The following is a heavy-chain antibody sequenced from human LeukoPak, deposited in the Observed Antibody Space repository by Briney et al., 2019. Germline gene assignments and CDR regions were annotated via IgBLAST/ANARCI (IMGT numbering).Heavy chain of an antibody. CDR2: IKTDGSIR. V-gene: IGHV3-74*01. CDR3: VRDRTTVTLFDS. J-gene: IGHJ4*02. D-gene: IGHD4-17*01. Sequence: GGSLRLSGAASGFTFTDHWMHWVRQAPGKGLEWISRIKTDGSIRGYAASVEGRFTVSRDNAKNTVYLEMSSLGVDDTAVYFCVRDRTTVTLFDSWGQGILVTVSS. CDR1: GFTFTDHW.